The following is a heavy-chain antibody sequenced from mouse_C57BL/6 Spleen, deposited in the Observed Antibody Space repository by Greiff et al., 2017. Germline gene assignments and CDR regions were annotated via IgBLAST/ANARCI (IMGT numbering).Heavy chain of an antibody. CDR2: INPNYGTT. V-gene: IGHV1-39*01. J-gene: IGHJ4*01. Sequence: EVQGVVSGPELVKPGASVKISCKASGYSFTDYTMNWVKQSNGKSLEWIGVINPNYGTTSYNQKFKGKATLTVDQSSSTAYMQLNSLTSEDSAGYYCARDYGSSSYYAMDYWGQGTSVTVSS. D-gene: IGHD1-1*01. CDR3: ARDYGSSSYYAMDY. CDR1: GYSFTDYT.